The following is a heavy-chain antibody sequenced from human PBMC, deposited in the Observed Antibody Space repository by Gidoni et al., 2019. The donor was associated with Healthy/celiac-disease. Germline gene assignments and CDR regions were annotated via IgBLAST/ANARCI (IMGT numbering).Heavy chain of an antibody. CDR2: ISGSGGST. J-gene: IGHJ4*02. CDR1: GFTFSSYA. CDR3: AKDLRDYGDYDLYDY. Sequence: EVQLLESVGGFVQPGGSLRLSCAASGFTFSSYAMSWVRQAPGKGLEWVSAISGSGGSTYYADSVKGRFTISRDNSKNTLYLQMNSLRAEDTAVYYCAKDLRDYGDYDLYDYWGQGTLVTVSS. V-gene: IGHV3-23*01. D-gene: IGHD4-17*01.